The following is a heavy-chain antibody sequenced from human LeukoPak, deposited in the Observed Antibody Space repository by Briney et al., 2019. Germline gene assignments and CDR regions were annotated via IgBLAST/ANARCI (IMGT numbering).Heavy chain of an antibody. V-gene: IGHV3-30*03. J-gene: IGHJ6*02. CDR2: ISYDGSNK. D-gene: IGHD3-3*01. CDR1: GFTFSSYG. Sequence: GGSLRLSCAASGFTFSSYGMHWVRQAPGKGLEWVAVISYDGSNKYYADSVKGRFTISRDNSKNTLYLQMNSLRAEDTAVYYCASGRPVWSGSLYYYYGMDVWGQGTTVTVSS. CDR3: ASGRPVWSGSLYYYYGMDV.